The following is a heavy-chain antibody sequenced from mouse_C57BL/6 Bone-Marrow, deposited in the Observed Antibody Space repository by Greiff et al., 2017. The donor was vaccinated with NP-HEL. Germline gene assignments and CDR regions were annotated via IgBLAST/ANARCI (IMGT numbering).Heavy chain of an antibody. CDR3: ASAGITTVVATRAMDY. V-gene: IGHV1-69*01. Sequence: QVQLQQPGAELVMPGASVKLSCKASGYTFTSYWMHWVKQRPGQGLEWIGELDPSDSYTNYNQKFKGKSTLTVDKSSSTAYMQLSSLTSEDSAVYYCASAGITTVVATRAMDYWGQGTSVTVSS. CDR2: LDPSDSYT. J-gene: IGHJ4*01. CDR1: GYTFTSYW. D-gene: IGHD1-1*01.